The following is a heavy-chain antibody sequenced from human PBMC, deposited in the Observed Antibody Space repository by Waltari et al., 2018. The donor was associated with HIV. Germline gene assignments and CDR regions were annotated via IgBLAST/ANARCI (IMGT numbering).Heavy chain of an antibody. V-gene: IGHV4-4*07. CDR2: IYTSGTT. Sequence: QLQLQESGPGLVKPSETLSLPCTVSGGSISRYYCRWIRQPAGKGLEWIGRIYTSGTTNYNPSLKSRVTMSVDTSKNQFSLNLSSVTAADTAVYYCARGLRAVAGKYYYGMDVWGQGTTVTVSS. CDR1: GGSISRYY. D-gene: IGHD6-19*01. J-gene: IGHJ6*02. CDR3: ARGLRAVAGKYYYGMDV.